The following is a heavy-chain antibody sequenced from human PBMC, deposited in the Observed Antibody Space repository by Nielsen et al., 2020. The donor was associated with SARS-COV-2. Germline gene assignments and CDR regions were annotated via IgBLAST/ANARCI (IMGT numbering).Heavy chain of an antibody. CDR1: GFTFSDYY. J-gene: IGHJ4*02. CDR3: ARDLEIDY. CDR2: ISSSSSYT. V-gene: IGHV3-11*06. D-gene: IGHD5-24*01. Sequence: GESLKISCAASGFTFSDYYMSWIRQAPGKGLEWVSYISSSSSYTNYADSVKGRFTISRDNAKNSLYLQMNSLRAEDTAVYYCARDLEIDYWGQGTLVTVSS.